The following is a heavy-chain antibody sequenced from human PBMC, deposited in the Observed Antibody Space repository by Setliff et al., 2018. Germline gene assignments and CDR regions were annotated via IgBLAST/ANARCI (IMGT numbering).Heavy chain of an antibody. CDR1: GYSISSGYY. J-gene: IGHJ4*02. Sequence: PSETLSLTCTVSGYSISSGYYWGWIRQPPGKGLEWIGSIYHSGSTYYNPSLKSRVTISVDTSKNQFSLKLSSVTAADTAVYYCARGNYDSSGYYLDYWGQGTLVTVSS. V-gene: IGHV4-38-2*02. D-gene: IGHD3-22*01. CDR3: ARGNYDSSGYYLDY. CDR2: IYHSGST.